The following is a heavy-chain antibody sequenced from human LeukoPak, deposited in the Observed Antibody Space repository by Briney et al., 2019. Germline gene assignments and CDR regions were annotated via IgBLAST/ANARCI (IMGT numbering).Heavy chain of an antibody. CDR1: GFTFSSYG. Sequence: PGRSLRLSYAASGFTFSSYGMHWVRQAPGKGLEWVAVISYDGSNKYYADSVKGRFTISRDNSKNTLYLQMNSLRAEDTAVYYCAKDLITTTRQVWGQGTLVTVSS. V-gene: IGHV3-30*18. CDR2: ISYDGSNK. J-gene: IGHJ4*02. D-gene: IGHD3-3*01. CDR3: AKDLITTTRQV.